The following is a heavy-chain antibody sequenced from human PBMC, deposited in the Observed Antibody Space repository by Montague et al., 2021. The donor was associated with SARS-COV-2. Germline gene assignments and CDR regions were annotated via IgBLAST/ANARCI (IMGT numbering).Heavy chain of an antibody. V-gene: IGHV4-39*01. J-gene: IGHJ3*02. Sequence: SETLSLTCTVSGGSISSGSYYWGWIRQPPGKGLEWIGRIYYSGSTYYNPSLKSRVTISVDTSKNQFSLKLSSVTAADTAVYFCARLWGDYGARENAFDIWGQGTMVTVSS. CDR3: ARLWGDYGARENAFDI. CDR2: IYYSGST. CDR1: GGSISSGSYY. D-gene: IGHD4/OR15-4a*01.